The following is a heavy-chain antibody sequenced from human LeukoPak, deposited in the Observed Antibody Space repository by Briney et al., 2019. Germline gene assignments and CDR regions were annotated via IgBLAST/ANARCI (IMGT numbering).Heavy chain of an antibody. Sequence: GRSLRLSCAASGFTLSSYAMHWVRQAPGKGLEWVAVISYDGSNKYYADSVKGRFTISRDNSKNTLYLQMNSLRAEDTAVYYCASGGGYKYYFDYWGQGTLVTVSS. V-gene: IGHV3-30-3*01. D-gene: IGHD5-24*01. J-gene: IGHJ4*02. CDR2: ISYDGSNK. CDR3: ASGGGYKYYFDY. CDR1: GFTLSSYA.